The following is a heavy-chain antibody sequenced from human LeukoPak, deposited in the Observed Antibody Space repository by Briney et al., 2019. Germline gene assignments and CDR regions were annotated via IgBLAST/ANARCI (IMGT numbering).Heavy chain of an antibody. Sequence: KTSQTLSLTCTVFGGSISSGSYYWSWIRQPAGKGLEWIGRIYTSGSTNYNPSLKSRVTISVDTSKNQFFLKLSSVTAADTAVYYCARGRRCSSTSCYAYYYYYYMDVWGKGTTVTVSS. J-gene: IGHJ6*03. V-gene: IGHV4-61*02. CDR1: GGSISSGSYY. CDR2: IYTSGST. D-gene: IGHD2-2*01. CDR3: ARGRRCSSTSCYAYYYYYYMDV.